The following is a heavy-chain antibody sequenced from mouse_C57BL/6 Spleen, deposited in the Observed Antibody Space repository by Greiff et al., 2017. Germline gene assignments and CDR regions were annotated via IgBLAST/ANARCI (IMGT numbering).Heavy chain of an antibody. J-gene: IGHJ1*03. Sequence: EVKLMESGGGLVKPGGSLKLSCAASGFTFSDYGMHWVRQAPEKGLEWVAYISSGSSTIYYADTVKGRYTISTDNAKNTLFLQLTSLMSEDTAMYYCARSPLRSWYFDVWGTGTTVTVSS. CDR2: ISSGSSTI. CDR1: GFTFSDYG. V-gene: IGHV5-17*01. CDR3: ARSPLRSWYFDV. D-gene: IGHD1-1*01.